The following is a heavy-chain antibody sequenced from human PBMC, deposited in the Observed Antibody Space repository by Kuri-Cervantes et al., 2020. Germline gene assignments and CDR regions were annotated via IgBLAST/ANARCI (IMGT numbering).Heavy chain of an antibody. CDR3: ARAMRLERPHFDY. D-gene: IGHD1-1*01. J-gene: IGHJ4*02. V-gene: IGHV1-46*01. Sequence: ASVKVSCNASGYTFTSNYMHWVRHAPGQGLEWMGIINASGGSTGYAQKFQGRVTMTSDTSTSKFYMELSSLSSEDTAVYYYARAMRLERPHFDYWGQGTLVTVSS. CDR1: GYTFTSNY. CDR2: INASGGST.